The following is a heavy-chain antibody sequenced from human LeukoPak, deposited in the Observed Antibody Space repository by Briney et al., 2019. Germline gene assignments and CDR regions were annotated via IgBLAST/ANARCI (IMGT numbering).Heavy chain of an antibody. D-gene: IGHD1-20*01. V-gene: IGHV4-61*01. CDR3: ARGLRITGTTWFDP. Sequence: PSETLSLTCTVSVGSVSSGSYYWSWIRQAPGKGLEWIGYIYYSGSTNYNPSLKSRVTLSVDTSKNQFSLKLSSVTAADTAVYYCARGLRITGTTWFDPWGQGTLVTVSS. CDR2: IYYSGST. CDR1: VGSVSSGSYY. J-gene: IGHJ5*02.